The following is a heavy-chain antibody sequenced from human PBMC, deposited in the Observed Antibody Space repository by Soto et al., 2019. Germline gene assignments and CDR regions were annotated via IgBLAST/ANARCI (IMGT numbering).Heavy chain of an antibody. CDR3: AKCTSVRDYYYCMDV. CDR1: GFTFSSYG. D-gene: IGHD2-8*02. V-gene: IGHV3-30*18. J-gene: IGHJ6*02. Sequence: GGSLRLSCAASGFTFSSYGMHWFRQAPGKGLEWVAVIAYDVSNKYYADSVKGRFTISRYNSKSTLYLQMNILSVEDTAVYYCAKCTSVRDYYYCMDVWGQGTTVTVSS. CDR2: IAYDVSNK.